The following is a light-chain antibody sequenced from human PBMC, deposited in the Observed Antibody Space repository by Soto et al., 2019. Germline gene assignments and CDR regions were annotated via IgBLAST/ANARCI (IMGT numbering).Light chain of an antibody. CDR2: DAS. V-gene: IGKV1-5*01. J-gene: IGKJ1*01. CDR1: QSISSW. Sequence: VQVTQSPSTLSASVGDRVTITCRASQSISSWLAWYQQKPGKAPKLLIYDASSLERGVPSRFSGSGSGTEFTLIISRLQSDDFATYYCQQYNSYWTFGQGTKVDIK. CDR3: QQYNSYWT.